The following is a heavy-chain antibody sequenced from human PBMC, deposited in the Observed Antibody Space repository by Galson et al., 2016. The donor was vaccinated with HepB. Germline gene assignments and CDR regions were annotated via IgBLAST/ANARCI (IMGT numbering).Heavy chain of an antibody. V-gene: IGHV3-66*01. CDR1: GFTVSSNY. CDR3: ARPRASNYYYYGMDV. J-gene: IGHJ6*02. Sequence: SLRLSCAASGFTVSSNYMTWVRQAPGKGLEWVSVIYSVGTTYYADSVKGRFTISRDNSKNTLYLQMNSLRPEDTAVYYCARPRASNYYYYGMDVWGQGTTVAVSS. D-gene: IGHD2-2*01. CDR2: IYSVGTT.